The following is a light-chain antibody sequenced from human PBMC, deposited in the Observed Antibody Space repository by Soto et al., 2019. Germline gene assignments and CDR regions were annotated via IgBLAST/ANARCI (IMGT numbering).Light chain of an antibody. CDR1: QGISTY. Sequence: DIQLTQSPSFLSASVGDRVTITCRASQGISTYLAWYLQRPGKAPKLLIYGASTVQSGVPSRFRGSGSGTEFTLTISSLQPEDFGTYYCQQLNSDWYAFGQGTKLEIK. CDR2: GAS. J-gene: IGKJ2*01. CDR3: QQLNSDWYA. V-gene: IGKV1-9*01.